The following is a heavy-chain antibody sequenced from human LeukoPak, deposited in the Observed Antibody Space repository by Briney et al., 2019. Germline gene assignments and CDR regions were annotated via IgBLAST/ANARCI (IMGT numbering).Heavy chain of an antibody. CDR2: ISAYNGNT. J-gene: IGHJ3*02. V-gene: IGHV1-18*01. Sequence: ASVKVSCKASGYTFTSYGISWVRQAPGQGLEWMGWISAYNGNTNYAQKLQGRVTMTTDTSTSTAYMELRSLRSDDTAVYYCAREKYHYGSGSGGPDNQGRSIGALDIWGQGTMVTVSS. CDR3: AREKYHYGSGSGGPDNQGRSIGALDI. D-gene: IGHD3-10*01. CDR1: GYTFTSYG.